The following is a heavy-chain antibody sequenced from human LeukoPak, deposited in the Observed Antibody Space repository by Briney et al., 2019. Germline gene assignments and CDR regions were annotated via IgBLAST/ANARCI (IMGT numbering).Heavy chain of an antibody. CDR3: ARAGTVTTDNWFDP. V-gene: IGHV1-69*04. J-gene: IGHJ5*02. CDR1: GGTFSSYA. CDR2: IIPILGIA. Sequence: GASVKVSCKASGGTFSSYAISWVRQAPGQGLEWMGRIIPILGIANYAQKFQGRVTITADKSTSTAYMELSSLRSEDTAVYYCARAGTVTTDNWFDPWGQGTLVTVSS. D-gene: IGHD4-17*01.